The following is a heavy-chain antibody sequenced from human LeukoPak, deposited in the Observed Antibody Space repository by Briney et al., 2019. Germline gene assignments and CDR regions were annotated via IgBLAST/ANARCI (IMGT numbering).Heavy chain of an antibody. CDR1: GYSISSGYY. V-gene: IGHV4-38-2*02. D-gene: IGHD6-19*01. CDR3: ARNNSNGFDF. Sequence: PSETLSLTCTVSGYSISSGYYWGWIRQPPGKGLEWIGTIFQSVSTYYNPSLKSRVTTSVDTSKNQFSLKLSSVTAADTAVYYCARNNSNGFDFWSQGTLVTVSS. CDR2: IFQSVST. J-gene: IGHJ4*02.